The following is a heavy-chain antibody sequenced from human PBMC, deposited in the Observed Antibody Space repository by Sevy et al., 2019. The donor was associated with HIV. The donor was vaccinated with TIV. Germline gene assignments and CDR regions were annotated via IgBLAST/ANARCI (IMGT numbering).Heavy chain of an antibody. V-gene: IGHV3-23*01. CDR3: AKHGYTSGWRDAFDV. D-gene: IGHD6-19*01. CDR2: ISASGGST. J-gene: IGHJ3*01. CDR1: GFPFSTHA. Sequence: GGSLRLSCAASGFPFSTHAMSWVRQAPGKGLEWVSAISASGGSTYYADSVKDRFTISRENSKNMVYVQMNSLGAEDTAVYYCAKHGYTSGWRDAFDVWGQGTMVTVSS.